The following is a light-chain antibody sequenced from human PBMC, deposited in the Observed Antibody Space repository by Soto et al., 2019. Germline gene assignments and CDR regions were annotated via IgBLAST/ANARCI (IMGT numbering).Light chain of an antibody. J-gene: IGLJ2*01. V-gene: IGLV1-44*01. CDR2: SNN. Sequence: QSVLTQPPSASGTPGQRVTISCSGSSANIGSNTVNWYQQLTGTAPKLLIYSNNQRPSGVPDRFSGSKSVTSASLAISGLQSEDEADYYCAAWDDSLNGVVFGGGTKLTVL. CDR1: SANIGSNT. CDR3: AAWDDSLNGVV.